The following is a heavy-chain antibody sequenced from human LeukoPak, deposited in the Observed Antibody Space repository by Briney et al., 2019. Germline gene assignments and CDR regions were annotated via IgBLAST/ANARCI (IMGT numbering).Heavy chain of an antibody. CDR2: IYYSGST. V-gene: IGHV4-39*01. J-gene: IGHJ4*02. CDR1: GGSISSSSYY. Sequence: SETLSLTCTVSGGSISSSSYYWVWIRQPPGKGLEWIGSIYYSGSTYYNPSLQSRVTKSVDTSKNQFSLKLSSVTAADTAVYYCARQVRVCLNGICYRTFFDYWGQGTLVTVSS. CDR3: ARQVRVCLNGICYRTFFDY. D-gene: IGHD2-8*01.